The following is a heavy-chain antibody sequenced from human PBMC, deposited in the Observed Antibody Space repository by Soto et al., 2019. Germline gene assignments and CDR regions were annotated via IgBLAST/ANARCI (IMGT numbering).Heavy chain of an antibody. V-gene: IGHV3-33*01. J-gene: IGHJ1*01. D-gene: IGHD3-22*01. CDR3: ARSAYRPAYYYDSSGPIQH. Sequence: PVGSLRLSCAASGFTFSSYGMHWVRQAPGKGLEWVAVIWYDGSNKYYADSVKGRFTISRDNSKNTLYLQMNSLRAEDTAVYYCARSAYRPAYYYDSSGPIQHWGQGTLVTVSS. CDR1: GFTFSSYG. CDR2: IWYDGSNK.